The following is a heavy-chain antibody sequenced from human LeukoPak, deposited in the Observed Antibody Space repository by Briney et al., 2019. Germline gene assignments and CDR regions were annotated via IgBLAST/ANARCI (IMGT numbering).Heavy chain of an antibody. CDR2: INPNSGGT. D-gene: IGHD3-22*01. V-gene: IGHV1-2*02. CDR3: ARRFSYYYDSSGYLNWFDP. CDR1: GYTFTGYY. Sequence: ASVKVSCKASGYTFTGYYMHWVRQAPGQGLEWMGWINPNSGGTNYAQKFQGRVAMTGDTSISTAYMDLSRLRSDDTAVYYCARRFSYYYDSSGYLNWFDPWGQGTLVTVSS. J-gene: IGHJ5*02.